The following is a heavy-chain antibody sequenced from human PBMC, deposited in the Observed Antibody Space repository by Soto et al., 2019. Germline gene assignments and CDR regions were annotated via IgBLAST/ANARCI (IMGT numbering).Heavy chain of an antibody. V-gene: IGHV4-59*01. J-gene: IGHJ3*02. CDR1: GGSISNYY. CDR3: ARTRDGNNRDGFDI. Sequence: SETLSLTCTVSGGSISNYYWSWIRQPPGKGLEWIGSIYYSGTTNYNPSLKSRVTISVDTSKNQFSLKLSSVTAADTAVYYCARTRDGNNRDGFDIWGQGTTVTVS. CDR2: IYYSGTT.